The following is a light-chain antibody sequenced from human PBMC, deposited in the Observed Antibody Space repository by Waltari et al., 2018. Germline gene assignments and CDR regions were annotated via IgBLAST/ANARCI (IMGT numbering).Light chain of an antibody. CDR3: SSFVGGTTYLL. CDR1: NIGSYS. J-gene: IGLJ2*01. CDR2: YDS. V-gene: IGLV3-21*01. Sequence: SYVLTQPPSVSVAPGETARITCGGDNIGSYSVHWYQQKPRQAPVLVIFYDSDRPSGIPARFSGSKSDNTASLTISGLQADDEAVYYCSSFVGGTTYLLIGGGTRLTVL.